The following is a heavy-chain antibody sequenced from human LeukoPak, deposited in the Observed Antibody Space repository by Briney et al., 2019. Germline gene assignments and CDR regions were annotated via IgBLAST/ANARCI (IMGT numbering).Heavy chain of an antibody. CDR2: ISGSDGST. CDR1: GFTFSSYA. D-gene: IGHD6-13*01. Sequence: GRSLRLSCAASGFTFSSYAITWVRQAPGKGLEWVSGISGSDGSTYDTDSVKGRFTISRDNSKNTVYLQMNSLRAEDTAVYYCAKTYSGTWYPDYWGQGTLVTVSS. V-gene: IGHV3-23*01. CDR3: AKTYSGTWYPDY. J-gene: IGHJ4*02.